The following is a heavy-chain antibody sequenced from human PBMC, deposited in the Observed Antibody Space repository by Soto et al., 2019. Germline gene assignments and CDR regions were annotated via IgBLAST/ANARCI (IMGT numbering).Heavy chain of an antibody. J-gene: IGHJ2*01. Sequence: QVQLVQSGAEVKKPGSSVKVSWKASGGTFSSYAISWVRQAPGQGLEWMGGIIPIFGTANYAQKFQGRVTITADESTSTAYMELSSLRSEDTAVYYCARVRISIAARRGDWYFDLWGRGTLVTVSS. CDR2: IIPIFGTA. CDR1: GGTFSSYA. V-gene: IGHV1-69*12. D-gene: IGHD6-6*01. CDR3: ARVRISIAARRGDWYFDL.